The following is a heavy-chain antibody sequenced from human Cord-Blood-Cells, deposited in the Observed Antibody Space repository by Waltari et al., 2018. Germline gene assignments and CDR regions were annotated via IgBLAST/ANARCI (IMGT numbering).Heavy chain of an antibody. CDR3: ARRSGYCSGGSCYSETYYYYYMDV. D-gene: IGHD2-15*01. J-gene: IGHJ6*03. CDR2: IYYSGST. Sequence: QVQLQESGPGLVKPSETLSLTCTVSGGSISSYYWSWIRQPPGKGLGWLGYIYYSGSTNYNPSLKSRVTISVDTSKNQFSLKLSSVTAADTAVYYCARRSGYCSGGSCYSETYYYYYMDVWGKGTTVTVSS. V-gene: IGHV4-59*08. CDR1: GGSISSYY.